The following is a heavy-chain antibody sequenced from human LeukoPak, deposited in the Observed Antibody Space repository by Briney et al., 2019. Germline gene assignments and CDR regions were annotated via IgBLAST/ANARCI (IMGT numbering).Heavy chain of an antibody. D-gene: IGHD6-13*01. CDR3: ARGAEAETSPLDF. V-gene: IGHV1-2*02. CDR2: INPKGSAA. CDR1: GYIFSDYY. J-gene: IGHJ4*02. Sequence: GASVKVSCKASGYIFSDYYMHWVRQAPEQGLEWLGWINPKGSAADYAQQFRGRVTMARDTSINTDYMEMKRVTSDDTAVYYCARGAEAETSPLDFWGQGTLVIVS.